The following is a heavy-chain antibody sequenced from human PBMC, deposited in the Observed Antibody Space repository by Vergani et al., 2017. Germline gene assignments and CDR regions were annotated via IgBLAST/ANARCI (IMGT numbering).Heavy chain of an antibody. V-gene: IGHV4-39*01. CDR3: ARPLNYYYYMDV. CDR1: GCSISSSTYY. CDR2: IYYSGST. J-gene: IGHJ6*03. Sequence: QLQLQESGPGLVKPSETLSLTCTVSGCSISSSTYYWGWIRQPPGKGLEWIGSIYYSGSTYYNPSLKSRVTISVDTSKNQLSLKVSSVTAADTAVYYCARPLNYYYYMDVWGKGTTVTVSS.